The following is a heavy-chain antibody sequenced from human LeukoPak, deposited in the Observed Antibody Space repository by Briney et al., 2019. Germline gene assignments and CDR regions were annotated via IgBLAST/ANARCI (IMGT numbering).Heavy chain of an antibody. D-gene: IGHD5-18*01. CDR2: IYYSGST. J-gene: IGHJ4*02. V-gene: IGHV4-59*12. CDR1: SASISSYY. Sequence: PSETLSLTCTVSSASISSYYWSWIRQPPGKGLEWIGYIYYSGSTNYNPSLKSRVTISEDTSKNQFSLKLSSVTAADTAVYYCARGLGRIQLWLGYWGQGTLVTVSS. CDR3: ARGLGRIQLWLGY.